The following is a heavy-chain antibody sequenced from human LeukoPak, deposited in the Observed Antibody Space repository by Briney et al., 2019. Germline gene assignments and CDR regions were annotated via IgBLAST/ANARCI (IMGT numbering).Heavy chain of an antibody. CDR1: GFTYSIYA. CDR3: AKGSYYDFWSGYSLIDH. Sequence: PGGSLRLSCAASGFTYSIYAMTWVRQAPGKGLEWVSAISGSGGTTYYADSVKGRFTISRDNSKNMLSLRMNRLGAEDAAVYYCAKGSYYDFWSGYSLIDHRGHGTPVTVSS. CDR2: ISGSGGTT. D-gene: IGHD3-3*01. J-gene: IGHJ4*01. V-gene: IGHV3-23*01.